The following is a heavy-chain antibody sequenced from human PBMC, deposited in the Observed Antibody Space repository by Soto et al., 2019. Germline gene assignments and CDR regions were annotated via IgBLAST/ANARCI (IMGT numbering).Heavy chain of an antibody. CDR1: GFTFSSFG. Sequence: QVQVVESGGGVVQPGRSLRLSCAASGFTFSSFGMHWVRQAPSKGLEWVSLIWYDGSKKSYGDSVKGRFTISRDNSRNTLYLQMNSLRADDTAVYYCARDASYYSLWSGYYPSRNGMDVWGQGTTVTVSS. CDR3: ARDASYYSLWSGYYPSRNGMDV. V-gene: IGHV3-33*01. CDR2: IWYDGSKK. D-gene: IGHD3-3*01. J-gene: IGHJ6*02.